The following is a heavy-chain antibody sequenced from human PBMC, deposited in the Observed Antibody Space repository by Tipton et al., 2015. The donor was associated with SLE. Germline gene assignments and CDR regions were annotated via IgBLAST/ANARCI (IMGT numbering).Heavy chain of an antibody. CDR1: GGSIISGSNY. J-gene: IGHJ4*02. CDR3: ARVGSGVDY. Sequence: TLSLTCTVSGGSIISGSNYWNWIRQSAGKGLEWIGHIYFIGSTNYNPSLKSRATISLDTSKNQFSLQLSSVTAADTAVYYCARVGSGVDYWGQGTLVTVSP. V-gene: IGHV4-61*10. D-gene: IGHD3-10*01. CDR2: IYFIGST.